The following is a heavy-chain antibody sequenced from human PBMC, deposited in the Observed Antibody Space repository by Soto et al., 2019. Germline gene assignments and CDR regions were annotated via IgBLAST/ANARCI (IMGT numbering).Heavy chain of an antibody. CDR1: GFSFSSCA. Sequence: QVQLVESGGGVVQPGRSLRLSCAASGFSFSSCAMHWVRQPPGKGLEWVAVITYDGGSIYYANTVKGRFTISRDNSKKTLYLQMNSLRTEDTAVYYCAAELGNSGYDGHDYWGQGTLVTVSS. CDR3: AAELGNSGYDGHDY. J-gene: IGHJ4*02. D-gene: IGHD5-12*01. V-gene: IGHV3-30-3*01. CDR2: ITYDGGSI.